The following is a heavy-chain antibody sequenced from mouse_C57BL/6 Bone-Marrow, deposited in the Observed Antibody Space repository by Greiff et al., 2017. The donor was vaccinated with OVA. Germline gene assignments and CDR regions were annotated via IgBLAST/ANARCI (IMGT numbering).Heavy chain of an antibody. CDR2: ISDGGSYT. CDR3: ARPLYYSNYDLYFDV. CDR1: GFTFSSYA. D-gene: IGHD2-5*01. Sequence: EVKLMESGGGLVKPGGSLKLSCAASGFTFSSYAMSWVRQTPEKRLEWVATISDGGSYTYYPDNVKGRFTISRANAKNNLYLQMSHLKSEDTAMYYCARPLYYSNYDLYFDVWGTGTTVTVSS. V-gene: IGHV5-4*03. J-gene: IGHJ1*03.